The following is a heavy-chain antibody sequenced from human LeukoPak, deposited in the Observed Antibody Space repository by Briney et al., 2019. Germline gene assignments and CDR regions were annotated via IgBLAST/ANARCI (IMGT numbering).Heavy chain of an antibody. D-gene: IGHD4-17*01. CDR3: ARDDYGDYSRVDY. Sequence: RGSLRLSCAASGFTFSSYSMNWVRQAPGKGLEWVSSISSSSSYIYYADSVKGRFTISRDNAKNSLYLQMNSLRAEDTAVYYCARDDYGDYSRVDYWGQGTLVTVSS. CDR1: GFTFSSYS. V-gene: IGHV3-21*01. CDR2: ISSSSSYI. J-gene: IGHJ4*02.